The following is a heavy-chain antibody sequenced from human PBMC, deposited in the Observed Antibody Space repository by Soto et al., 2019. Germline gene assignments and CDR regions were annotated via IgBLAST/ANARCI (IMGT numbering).Heavy chain of an antibody. J-gene: IGHJ4*02. D-gene: IGHD3-10*01. Sequence: QVQLVQSGAEVKRPGSSVKVSCKASGDTFNFYSINWVRQAPGLGLEWIGRVNPIVSMSNYAQKFQGRVTMTADKSTSTAYMELSSLRSEDTAIYYCAGSYGSGYRAFDYWGQGALVTVSS. V-gene: IGHV1-69*02. CDR3: AGSYGSGYRAFDY. CDR2: VNPIVSMS. CDR1: GDTFNFYS.